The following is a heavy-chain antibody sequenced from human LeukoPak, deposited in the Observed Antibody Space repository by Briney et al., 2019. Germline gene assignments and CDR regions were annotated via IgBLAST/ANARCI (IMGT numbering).Heavy chain of an antibody. Sequence: GGSLRLSCAASGFTFYDYAMYWVREAPGKGLEWVTLISYDGYDKSYADSVRGRFTISRDNSRNTLYLQMDSLTSEDTAVYYCARDFFPVVDSTWYEIGYWGQGTLVTVSS. CDR1: GFTFYDYA. J-gene: IGHJ4*02. CDR2: ISYDGYDK. CDR3: ARDFFPVVDSTWYEIGY. D-gene: IGHD2-21*01. V-gene: IGHV3-30-3*01.